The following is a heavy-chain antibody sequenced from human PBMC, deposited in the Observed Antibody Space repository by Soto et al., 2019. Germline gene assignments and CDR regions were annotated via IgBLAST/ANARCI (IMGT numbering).Heavy chain of an antibody. CDR1: GDTFKNCV. D-gene: IGHD3-10*01. CDR2: IIPLFGTT. J-gene: IGHJ6*02. V-gene: IGHV1-69*01. CDR3: AAELGFGKLSFV. Sequence: QVQVVQSGVEVRRPGSSVKVSCKASGDTFKNCVISWVRQAPGQGLEWMGGIIPLFGTTDFAQRFQGRLTITTDESTTTAYMELSRLRSEDTATYYCAAELGFGKLSFVWGQGTTVILSS.